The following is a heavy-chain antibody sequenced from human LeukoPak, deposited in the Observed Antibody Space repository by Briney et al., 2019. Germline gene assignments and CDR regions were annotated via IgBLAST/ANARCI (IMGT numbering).Heavy chain of an antibody. CDR1: GYTFTSYG. CDR2: ISAYNGNT. D-gene: IGHD2-2*01. J-gene: IGHJ4*02. CDR3: TRDIVVVPAATSQVNFDY. Sequence: ASVTVSCKASGYTFTSYGISWVRQAPGQGLEWMGWISAYNGNTNYAQKLQGRVTMTTDTSTSTAYMELRSLRSDDTAVYYCTRDIVVVPAATSQVNFDYWGQGTLVTVSS. V-gene: IGHV1-18*01.